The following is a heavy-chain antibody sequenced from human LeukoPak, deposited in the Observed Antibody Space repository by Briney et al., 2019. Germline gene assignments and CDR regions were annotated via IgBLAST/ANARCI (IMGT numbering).Heavy chain of an antibody. V-gene: IGHV3-66*01. Sequence: PGGSLRLSCAASGFTVSSNYMSWVRQAPGKGLEWVSVIYSGGSTYYADSVKGRFTISRDNSKNTLYLQMNSLRAEDTAVYYCARDMGGDYGDYWFDPWGQGTLVTVSS. D-gene: IGHD4-17*01. CDR3: ARDMGGDYGDYWFDP. J-gene: IGHJ5*02. CDR2: IYSGGST. CDR1: GFTVSSNY.